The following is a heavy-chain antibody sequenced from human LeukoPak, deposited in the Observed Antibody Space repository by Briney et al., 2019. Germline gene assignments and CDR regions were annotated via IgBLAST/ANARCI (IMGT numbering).Heavy chain of an antibody. V-gene: IGHV3-23*01. CDR2: ISGSGGST. Sequence: GGSLRLSCAASGFTFSSYAMSWVRQAPGKGLEWVSAISGSGGSTYYADSVKGRFTISRDNSKNTLYLQMNSLRAEDTAVYYCAKDERDCSSTSCYDDVPCWGQGTLVTVSS. CDR1: GFTFSSYA. J-gene: IGHJ4*02. CDR3: AKDERDCSSTSCYDDVPC. D-gene: IGHD2-2*01.